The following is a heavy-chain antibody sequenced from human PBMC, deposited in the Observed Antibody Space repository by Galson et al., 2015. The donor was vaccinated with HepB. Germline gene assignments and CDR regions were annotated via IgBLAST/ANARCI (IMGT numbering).Heavy chain of an antibody. Sequence: SLRLSCAASGFTFSSYWMSWVRRAPGKGLEWVANIKQDGSEKYYVDSVKGRFTISRDNAKNSLYLQMNSLRAEDTAVYYCARDRALGITFGGVIVFDYWGQGTLVTVSS. V-gene: IGHV3-7*01. CDR3: ARDRALGITFGGVIVFDY. CDR2: IKQDGSEK. D-gene: IGHD3-16*02. CDR1: GFTFSSYW. J-gene: IGHJ4*02.